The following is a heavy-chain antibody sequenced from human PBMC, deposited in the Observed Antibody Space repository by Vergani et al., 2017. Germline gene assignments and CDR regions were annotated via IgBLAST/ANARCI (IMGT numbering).Heavy chain of an antibody. D-gene: IGHD5-24*01. CDR3: GRGSDNYN. J-gene: IGHJ4*02. V-gene: IGHV3-23*01. CDR1: GFTSSSHA. Sequence: EVQLLQSEGAVVQPGGPLRLSRVASGFTSSSHAMSWVRQGHGQGLEWVSSIKNTGDSTHYADPVTGRFTISRDNSKNTLYLQMSSLRVEDTAVYYCGRGSDNYNWGQGTLVTVSS. CDR2: IKNTGDST.